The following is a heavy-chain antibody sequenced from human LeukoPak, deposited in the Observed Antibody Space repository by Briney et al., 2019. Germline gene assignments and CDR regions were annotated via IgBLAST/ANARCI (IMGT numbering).Heavy chain of an antibody. CDR1: GGSISSGSYY. CDR2: IYYSGST. V-gene: IGHV4-39*07. D-gene: IGHD6-19*01. Sequence: PSQTLSLTCTVSGGSISSGSYYWSWIRQPPGKGLEWIGGIYYSGSTYYNPSLKSRVTISVDTTKNQFSLKLSSVTAADTAVYYCARVYSSGSEGWFDPWGQGTLVTVSS. J-gene: IGHJ5*02. CDR3: ARVYSSGSEGWFDP.